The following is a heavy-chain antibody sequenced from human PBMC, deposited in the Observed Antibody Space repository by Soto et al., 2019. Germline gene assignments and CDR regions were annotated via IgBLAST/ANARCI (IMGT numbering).Heavy chain of an antibody. CDR1: GYTLTELS. Sequence: ASVKVSCNVSGYTLTELSMHWVRQAPGKGLEWMGGFDPEDGETIYAQKFQGRVTMTEDTSTDTAYMELSSLRSEDTAVYYCATHVSEFCSGYPRPYYYYGMDGRGQGTTVTVS. J-gene: IGHJ6*01. CDR2: FDPEDGET. CDR3: ATHVSEFCSGYPRPYYYYGMDG. V-gene: IGHV1-24*01. D-gene: IGHD3-3*01.